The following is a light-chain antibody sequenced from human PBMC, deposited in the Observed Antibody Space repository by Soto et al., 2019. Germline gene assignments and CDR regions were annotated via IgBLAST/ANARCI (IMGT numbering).Light chain of an antibody. CDR2: GAS. Sequence: EIVVTQYPATLSVSPGERATLSCRASQSVTPNLAWYQQRPGQAPRLLIYGASTRATGIAARFSGSGSGTEFTLTISSLQSEDFAVYYCQQYNNWPSWTFGQGTKVDI. V-gene: IGKV3-15*01. CDR1: QSVTPN. CDR3: QQYNNWPSWT. J-gene: IGKJ1*01.